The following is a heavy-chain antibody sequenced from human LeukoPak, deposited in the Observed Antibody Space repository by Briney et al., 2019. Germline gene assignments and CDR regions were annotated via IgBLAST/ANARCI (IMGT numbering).Heavy chain of an antibody. J-gene: IGHJ4*02. CDR1: GGSFSGYY. CDR3: ARSIAARPKVFDY. D-gene: IGHD6-6*01. Sequence: SETLSLTCAVYGGSFSGYYWSWIRQPPGKGLEWIGEINHSESTNYNPSLKSRVTISVDTSKNQFSLKLSSVTAADTAVYYCARSIAARPKVFDYWGQGTLVTVSS. V-gene: IGHV4-34*01. CDR2: INHSEST.